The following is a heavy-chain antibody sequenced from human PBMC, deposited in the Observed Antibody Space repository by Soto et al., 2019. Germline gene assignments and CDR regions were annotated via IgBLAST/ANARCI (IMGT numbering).Heavy chain of an antibody. CDR1: GFTFSSYA. CDR3: AKLDCSSTTCYTGGSWFDP. CDR2: ISGSGGST. Sequence: PWGALRLSCAASGFTFSSYAMSWVRQAPGKGLEWVSAISGSGGSTYYADSVKGRFTISRDNSKNTLYLQMTSLRAEDTAVYYCAKLDCSSTTCYTGGSWFDPWGQGTLVTVSS. J-gene: IGHJ5*02. D-gene: IGHD2-2*02. V-gene: IGHV3-23*01.